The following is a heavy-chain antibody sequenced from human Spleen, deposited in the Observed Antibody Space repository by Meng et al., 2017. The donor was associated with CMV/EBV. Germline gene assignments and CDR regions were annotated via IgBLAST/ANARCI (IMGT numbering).Heavy chain of an antibody. V-gene: IGHV3-48*03. CDR1: GFFLSSYE. CDR2: ISSGGNTK. Sequence: GGSLRLSCAASGFFLSSYEMNWVRQAPGKGLEWVSYISSGGNTKYYADSVKGRFTISRDNAENSLYLQMNSLRAEDTAVYYCARDKECSSTNCSPTDYYYYYGMDVWGRGTTVTVSS. J-gene: IGHJ6*02. CDR3: ARDKECSSTNCSPTDYYYYYGMDV. D-gene: IGHD2-2*01.